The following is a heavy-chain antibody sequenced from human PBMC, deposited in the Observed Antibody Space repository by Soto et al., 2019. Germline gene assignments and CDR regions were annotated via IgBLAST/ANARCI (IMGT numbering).Heavy chain of an antibody. Sequence: ASVKVSCKASGGTFSSYTISWVRQAPGQGLEWMGRIIPILGIANYAQKFQGRVTITADKSTSTAYMELSSLRSEDTAVYYCATPRCTNGVCYDAFDIWGQGTMVTVSS. V-gene: IGHV1-69*02. CDR2: IIPILGIA. J-gene: IGHJ3*02. CDR1: GGTFSSYT. D-gene: IGHD2-8*01. CDR3: ATPRCTNGVCYDAFDI.